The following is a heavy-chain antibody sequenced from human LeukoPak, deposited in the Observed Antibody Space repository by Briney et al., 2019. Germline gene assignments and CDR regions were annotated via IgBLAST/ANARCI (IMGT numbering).Heavy chain of an antibody. CDR3: ARDLSNRGRDYYYYMDV. CDR1: GGSISSGGYY. CDR2: IYHSGST. J-gene: IGHJ6*03. V-gene: IGHV4-30-2*01. D-gene: IGHD7-27*01. Sequence: PSETLSLTCTVSGGSISSGGYYWSWIRQPPGKGLEWIGYIYHSGSTYYNPSLKSRVTISVDRSKNQFSLKLSSVTAADTAVYYCARDLSNRGRDYYYYMDVWGKGTTVTVSS.